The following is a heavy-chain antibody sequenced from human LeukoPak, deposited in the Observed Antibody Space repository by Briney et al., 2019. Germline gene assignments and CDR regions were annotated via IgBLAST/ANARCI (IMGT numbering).Heavy chain of an antibody. V-gene: IGHV4-59*01. Sequence: SETLSLTCTVSGGSISSYYWSWIRQPPGKGLEWIGYIYSSGSTNYNPSLKSRITISVDTSKNQFSLKLSSVTAADTTVYYCARFAYCGGHCWYYFDYWGQGSLVTVSS. CDR2: IYSSGST. CDR3: ARFAYCGGHCWYYFDY. J-gene: IGHJ4*02. CDR1: GGSISSYY. D-gene: IGHD2-21*02.